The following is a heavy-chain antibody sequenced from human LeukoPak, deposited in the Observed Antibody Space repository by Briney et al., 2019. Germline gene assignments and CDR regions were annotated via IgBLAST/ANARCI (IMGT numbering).Heavy chain of an antibody. CDR3: VRERFHGSGAPKFDF. CDR2: ISGSGSYI. Sequence: GGSLRLSCAASGFTFSNYNMNWVRQAPGKGLEWVSCISGSGSYIYYADSVKGRFTISRDNAKNSLHLQVNSLRAEDTAVYYCVRERFHGSGAPKFDFWGQGTLVTVSS. D-gene: IGHD3-10*01. J-gene: IGHJ4*02. CDR1: GFTFSNYN. V-gene: IGHV3-21*06.